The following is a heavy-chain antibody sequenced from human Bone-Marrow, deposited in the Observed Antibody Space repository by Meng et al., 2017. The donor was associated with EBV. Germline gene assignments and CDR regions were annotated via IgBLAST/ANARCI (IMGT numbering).Heavy chain of an antibody. CDR2: IYHSGST. Sequence: QRQLQGAGSGLVTPSQTLSPTCAVSGGSIRSGGYPWSWIRQPPGKGLEWIGYIYHSGSTYYNPSLKSRVTISVDRSKNQFSLKLSSVTAADTAVYYCVSSDCSSTSCYPRYWGQGTLVTVSS. J-gene: IGHJ4*02. CDR1: GGSIRSGGYP. V-gene: IGHV4-30-2*01. CDR3: VSSDCSSTSCYPRY. D-gene: IGHD2-2*01.